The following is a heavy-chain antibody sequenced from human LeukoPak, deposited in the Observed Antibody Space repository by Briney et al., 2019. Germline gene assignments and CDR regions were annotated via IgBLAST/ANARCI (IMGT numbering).Heavy chain of an antibody. D-gene: IGHD5-24*01. J-gene: IGHJ4*02. V-gene: IGHV4-34*01. CDR3: ARDRRRDGYNFDI. CDR2: INHSGST. CDR1: GGSFSGYY. Sequence: SETLSLTCAVYGGSFSGYYWSWIRQPPGKGLEWIGEINHSGSTNYNPSLKSRVTISVDTSKSQFSLKLSSVTAADTAVYYCARDRRRDGYNFDIWGQGTLVTVSS.